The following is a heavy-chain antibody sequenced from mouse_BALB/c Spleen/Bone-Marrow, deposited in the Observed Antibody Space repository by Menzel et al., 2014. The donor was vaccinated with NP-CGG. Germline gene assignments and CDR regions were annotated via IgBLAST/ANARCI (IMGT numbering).Heavy chain of an antibody. J-gene: IGHJ2*01. CDR2: INPDSRTI. D-gene: IGHD2-1*01. CDR3: ARGNYYGNLDY. V-gene: IGHV4-1*02. Sequence: EVMLVESGRGLVQPGGSLKLSCAASGFDFRRYWMSWVRQAPGKGLQWIGEINPDSRTINYTPSLKDKFIISRDNAKNTLYLQMSKVRSEDTALYYCARGNYYGNLDYRCQGPPLTGSS. CDR1: GFDFRRYW.